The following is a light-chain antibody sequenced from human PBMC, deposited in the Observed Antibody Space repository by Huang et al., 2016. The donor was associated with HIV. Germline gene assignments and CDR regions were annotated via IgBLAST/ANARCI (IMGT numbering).Light chain of an antibody. CDR3: QQYYRSPPTT. CDR1: QDIYSS. CDR2: AVS. Sequence: DIQMTQSPSSLSASVGDRVTIPCRASQDIYSSLAWYQQKPGTAPKLLVFAVSRLGSGVPNRFSGSGSGTDYSLTISGLQPDDFATYYCQQYYRSPPTTFGQGTKVEIK. V-gene: IGKV1-NL1*01. J-gene: IGKJ1*01.